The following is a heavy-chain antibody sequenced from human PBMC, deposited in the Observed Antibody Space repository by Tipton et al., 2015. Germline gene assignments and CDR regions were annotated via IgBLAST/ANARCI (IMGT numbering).Heavy chain of an antibody. J-gene: IGHJ4*02. CDR3: ARDHSGDYGDYVD. CDR1: GASITSYY. D-gene: IGHD4-17*01. Sequence: TLSLTCTVSGASITSYYWSWIRQPPGKGLEWIGYLYYSGSTNYNPSLKSRVTISVDTSKNQFSLKLSSVTAADTAVYYCARDHSGDYGDYVDWGQGTLVPVSS. V-gene: IGHV4-59*01. CDR2: LYYSGST.